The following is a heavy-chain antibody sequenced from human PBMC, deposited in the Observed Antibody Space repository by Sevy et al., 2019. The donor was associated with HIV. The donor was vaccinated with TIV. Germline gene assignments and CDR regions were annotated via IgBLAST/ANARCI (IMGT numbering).Heavy chain of an antibody. J-gene: IGHJ4*02. CDR2: ISYDGSNK. Sequence: GGSLRLSCAASGFTFSSYAMHWVRQAPGKGLEWVAVISYDGSNKYYEDSVKGRFTISRDNSKNTLYLQMNSLRAEDTAVDYCARDIVVVVAATDAHRGGQFDYWGQGTLVTVSS. V-gene: IGHV3-30-3*01. D-gene: IGHD2-15*01. CDR1: GFTFSSYA. CDR3: ARDIVVVVAATDAHRGGQFDY.